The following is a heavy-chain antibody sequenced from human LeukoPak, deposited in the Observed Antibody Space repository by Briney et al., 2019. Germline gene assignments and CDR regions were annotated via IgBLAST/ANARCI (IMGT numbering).Heavy chain of an antibody. CDR1: GFTFSSYS. Sequence: GGSLRLSCAASGFTFSSYSMNWVRQAPGKGLEWVSSISSSSSYIYYADSVKGRFTISRDNAKNSLYLQMNSLRAEDTAVYYCTRAPYVYSGHHDYWGQGTLVTVSS. D-gene: IGHD3-16*01. CDR2: ISSSSSYI. J-gene: IGHJ4*02. V-gene: IGHV3-21*01. CDR3: TRAPYVYSGHHDY.